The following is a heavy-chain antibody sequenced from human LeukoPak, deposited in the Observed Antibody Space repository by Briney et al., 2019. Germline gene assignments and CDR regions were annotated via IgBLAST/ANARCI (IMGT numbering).Heavy chain of an antibody. CDR1: GFTFSGYW. V-gene: IGHV3-74*01. CDR3: ARDQESNYYDSSGPGY. CDR2: INSDGSST. J-gene: IGHJ4*02. D-gene: IGHD3-22*01. Sequence: GGSLRLSCAASGFTFSGYWMHWVRQAPGKGLVWVSRINSDGSSTSYADSVKGRFTISRDNAKNSLYLQMNSLRAEDTAVYYCARDQESNYYDSSGPGYWGQGTLVTVSS.